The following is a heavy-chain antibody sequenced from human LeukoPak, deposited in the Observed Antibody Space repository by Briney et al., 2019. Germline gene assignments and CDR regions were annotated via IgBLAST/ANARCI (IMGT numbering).Heavy chain of an antibody. Sequence: PGRSLRLSCAPSGFTLSIYRMHWVPQAPGKGGEWVAVISYDGSNKCYADSVKGRFTISRDNSKNTLYLQMNSLRAEDTAVYYCAKGRLYDSPHEWAFDIWGQGTMVTVSS. D-gene: IGHD3-22*01. CDR1: GFTLSIYR. CDR2: ISYDGSNK. CDR3: AKGRLYDSPHEWAFDI. V-gene: IGHV3-30*18. J-gene: IGHJ3*02.